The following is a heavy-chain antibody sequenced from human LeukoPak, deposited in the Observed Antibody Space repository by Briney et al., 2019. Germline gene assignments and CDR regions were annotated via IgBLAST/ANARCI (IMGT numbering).Heavy chain of an antibody. CDR1: GGSISSYY. CDR3: AAGMMYTSDAFDI. Sequence: SETLSLTCNVSGGSISSYYWSWIRQPPGKGLEWIGYIYYSGSTNYNPSLKSRVTISVDTSKNQFSLKLSSVTAADTAVYYCAAGMMYTSDAFDIWGQGTMVTVSS. V-gene: IGHV4-59*08. CDR2: IYYSGST. D-gene: IGHD2-8*01. J-gene: IGHJ3*02.